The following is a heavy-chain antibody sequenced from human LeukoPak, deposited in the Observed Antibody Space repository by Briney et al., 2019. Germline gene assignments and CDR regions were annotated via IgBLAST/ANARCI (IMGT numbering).Heavy chain of an antibody. J-gene: IGHJ4*02. Sequence: SETLSLTCTVSGGSISISSDYWCWIRQPPGKGLEWIGDIYYSGTTNYNPSLKSRVTMSVDTSKNQFSLKLNSATAADTAVYYCARRLSTRSYYLDDWGQGTLVTVSS. CDR1: GGSISISSDY. CDR3: ARRLSTRSYYLDD. D-gene: IGHD2/OR15-2a*01. CDR2: IYYSGTT. V-gene: IGHV4-39*01.